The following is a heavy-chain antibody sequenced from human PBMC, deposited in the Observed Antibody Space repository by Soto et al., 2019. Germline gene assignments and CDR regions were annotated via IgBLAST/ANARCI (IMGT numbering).Heavy chain of an antibody. CDR1: GGSISDGDYY. V-gene: IGHV4-39*01. D-gene: IGHD3-10*01. Sequence: QLQLQESGPGLVKPSETLSLTCSVSGGSISDGDYYWGWIRQPPGKGLEWIGSIHYTGNTYYNVSLKRRVTISVDTSKNQFSLELSSVTAADTAVYSCARHTMVRGASYWGQGTLVTVSS. CDR3: ARHTMVRGASY. J-gene: IGHJ4*02. CDR2: IHYTGNT.